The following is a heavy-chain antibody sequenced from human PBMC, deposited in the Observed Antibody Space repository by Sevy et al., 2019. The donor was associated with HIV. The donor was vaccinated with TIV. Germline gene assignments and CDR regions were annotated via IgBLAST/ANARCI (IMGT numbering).Heavy chain of an antibody. Sequence: SETLSLTCTVSGGSISTTDYYWSWIRQPPGKGLEWIGYIHYTGTTYYNPSLKSRLNKISVDTSRNQFSLKLSSVTAADTAVYYCARGVGGPGVMITFGGVKYVFDFWGQGRMVTVSS. D-gene: IGHD3-16*01. V-gene: IGHV4-30-4*01. CDR1: GGSISTTDYY. CDR3: ARGVGGPGVMITFGGVKYVFDF. J-gene: IGHJ3*01. CDR2: IHYTGTT.